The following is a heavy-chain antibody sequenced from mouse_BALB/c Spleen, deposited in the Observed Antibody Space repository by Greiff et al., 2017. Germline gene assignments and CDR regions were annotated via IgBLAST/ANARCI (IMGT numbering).Heavy chain of an antibody. J-gene: IGHJ4*01. V-gene: IGHV7-3*02. CDR1: GFTFTDYY. CDR2: IRNKANGYTT. Sequence: EVHLVESGGGLVQPGGSLRLSCATSGFTFTDYYMSWVRQPPGKALEWLGFIRNKANGYTTEYSASVKGRFTISRDNSQSILYLQMNTLRAEDSATYYCAREGYAMDYWGQGTSVTVSS. CDR3: AREGYAMDY.